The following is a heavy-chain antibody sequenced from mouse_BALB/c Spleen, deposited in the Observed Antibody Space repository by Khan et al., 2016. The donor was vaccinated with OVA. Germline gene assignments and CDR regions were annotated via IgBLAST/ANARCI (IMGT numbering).Heavy chain of an antibody. V-gene: IGHV3-2*02. D-gene: IGHD1-2*01. CDR1: GYSITSGYG. Sequence: EVQLQESGPGLVKPSQSLSLTCTVTGYSITSGYGWNWLRQFPGNNLEWVGYISYCGSTTYNPSLTSRISITRYTSKNQFFLQLNAVTTEDTATYYCAKTARIKYWGQGTTLTVAA. CDR3: AKTARIKY. J-gene: IGHJ2*01. CDR2: ISYCGST.